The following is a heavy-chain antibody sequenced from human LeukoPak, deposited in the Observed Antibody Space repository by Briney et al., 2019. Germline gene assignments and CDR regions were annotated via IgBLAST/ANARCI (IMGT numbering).Heavy chain of an antibody. Sequence: GGSLRLSCAASGFTFSDYGIHWVRQAPGKGLEWVAVISYDGSNKYYADSVKGRFTISRDNSKNTLYLQMNSLRAEDTAVYYCAREIYSLSCYWGQGTLVTVSS. CDR2: ISYDGSNK. CDR1: GFTFSDYG. D-gene: IGHD4-11*01. V-gene: IGHV3-30*03. CDR3: AREIYSLSCY. J-gene: IGHJ4*02.